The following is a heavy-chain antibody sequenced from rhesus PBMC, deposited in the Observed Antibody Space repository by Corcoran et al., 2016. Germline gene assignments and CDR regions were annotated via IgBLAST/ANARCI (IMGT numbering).Heavy chain of an antibody. Sequence: QVQLQESGPGLVKPSETLSLTCAVSGGSVSSSNWWSWIRPPPGKGLEWIGDIGGSSGSTYYKPSLKSRVTISTDTSKIQCSLKLSSVTAADTAVYYCAREAPANYWGQGVLVTVSS. V-gene: IGHV4S19*01. D-gene: IGHD2-33*01. CDR3: AREAPANY. CDR1: GGSVSSSNW. CDR2: IGGSSGST. J-gene: IGHJ4*01.